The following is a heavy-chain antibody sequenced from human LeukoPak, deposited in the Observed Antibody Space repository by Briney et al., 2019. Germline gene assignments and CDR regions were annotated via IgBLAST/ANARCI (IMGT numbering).Heavy chain of an antibody. CDR2: ISDDGTFT. CDR1: GFTFSRYA. J-gene: IGHJ4*02. Sequence: TGGSLRLSCAASGFTFSRYAMHWVRQAPGKGLEWVAVISDDGTFTLYGDSVRGRFTVSRDSSKNTVYLQMNSLRLEDTAVYYCARDPYRDAPDYFDHWGQGTLVTVSS. V-gene: IGHV3-30-3*01. CDR3: ARDPYRDAPDYFDH.